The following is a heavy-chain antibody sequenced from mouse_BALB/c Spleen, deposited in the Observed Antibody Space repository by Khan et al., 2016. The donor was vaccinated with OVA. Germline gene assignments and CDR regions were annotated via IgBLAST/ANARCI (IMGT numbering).Heavy chain of an antibody. CDR2: INPSTGYI. Sequence: QVQLKQSGAELAKPGASVKMSCKASAYTFTSYWMHWVKQRPGQGLEWIGYINPSTGYIEYNQRFKDKATLTADKSSSTAYMQLSSLTSEESAVYYCANHGSSSAWLTYWGQGTLVTVSA. J-gene: IGHJ3*01. CDR1: AYTFTSYW. D-gene: IGHD1-1*01. CDR3: ANHGSSSAWLTY. V-gene: IGHV1-7*01.